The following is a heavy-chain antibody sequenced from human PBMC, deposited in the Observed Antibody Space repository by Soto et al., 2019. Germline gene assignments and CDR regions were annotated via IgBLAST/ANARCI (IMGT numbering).Heavy chain of an antibody. J-gene: IGHJ4*02. Sequence: HVQLVESGGGVVQPGRSLRLSCAVSGFNFSSYGMHWVRQAPGKGLEWVAVISYDGSHKASADSVKGRFAISRDNSKNTLFLQMNRLRVEDTAVYYCAKDIVKTSSWPADWGQGTLVTVSS. CDR2: ISYDGSHK. D-gene: IGHD2-2*01. CDR3: AKDIVKTSSWPAD. CDR1: GFNFSSYG. V-gene: IGHV3-30*18.